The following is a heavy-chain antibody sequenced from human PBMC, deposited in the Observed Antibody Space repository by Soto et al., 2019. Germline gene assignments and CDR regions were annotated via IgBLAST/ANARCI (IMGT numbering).Heavy chain of an antibody. CDR2: IRSKAYGGTT. CDR3: TRERSTWSYKSRYFDL. Sequence: GGSLRLSCTASGFTFGDYAMSWFRQAPGKGLEWVGFIRSKAYGGTTEYAASVKGRFTISRDDSKSIAYLQMNSLKTEDTAVYYCTRERSTWSYKSRYFDLWGRGTLVTVSS. D-gene: IGHD1-20*01. J-gene: IGHJ2*01. CDR1: GFTFGDYA. V-gene: IGHV3-49*03.